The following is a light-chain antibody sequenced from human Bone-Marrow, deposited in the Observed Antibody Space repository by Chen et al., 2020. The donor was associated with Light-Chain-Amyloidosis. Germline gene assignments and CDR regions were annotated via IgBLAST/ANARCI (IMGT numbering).Light chain of an antibody. Sequence: QSVLTQPPSVSAAPGQKVTLPCSGSGSNIGNNYVSWYQQLPGTAPKLLIYDNDKRPSGIPDRFSGSKYGTSATLGITGLQTGDEGDYYCGTWDSSLSGGVFGGGTKLTVL. CDR2: DND. J-gene: IGLJ3*02. V-gene: IGLV1-51*01. CDR1: GSNIGNNY. CDR3: GTWDSSLSGGV.